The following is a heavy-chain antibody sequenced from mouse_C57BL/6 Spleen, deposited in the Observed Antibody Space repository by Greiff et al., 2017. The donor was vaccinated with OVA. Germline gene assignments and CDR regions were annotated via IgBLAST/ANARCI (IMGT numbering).Heavy chain of an antibody. J-gene: IGHJ3*01. V-gene: IGHV14-1*01. CDR1: GFNIKDYY. CDR3: TTYGSRYSWFGY. CDR2: IDPEDGDT. Sequence: VQLQQSGAELVRPGASVKLSCTASGFNIKDYYMHWVKQRPEQGLEWIGRIDPEDGDTEYAPKFQGKATMTADTSSNTAYLQLSRLTSEDTAVYYCTTYGSRYSWFGYWGQGTLVTVSA. D-gene: IGHD1-1*01.